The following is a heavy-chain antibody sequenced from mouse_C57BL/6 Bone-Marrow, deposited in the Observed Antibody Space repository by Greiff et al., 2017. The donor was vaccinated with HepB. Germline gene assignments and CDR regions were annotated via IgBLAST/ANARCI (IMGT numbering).Heavy chain of an antibody. CDR1: GFTFSSYG. J-gene: IGHJ4*01. D-gene: IGHD2-1*01. Sequence: VQLKQSGGDLVKPGGSLKLSCAASGFTFSSYGMSWVRQTPDKRLEWVATISSGGSYTYYPDSVKGRFTISRDNAKNTLYLQMSSLKSEDTAMYYCARHRDGNYGGPGAMDYWGQGTSVTVSS. CDR2: ISSGGSYT. CDR3: ARHRDGNYGGPGAMDY. V-gene: IGHV5-6*01.